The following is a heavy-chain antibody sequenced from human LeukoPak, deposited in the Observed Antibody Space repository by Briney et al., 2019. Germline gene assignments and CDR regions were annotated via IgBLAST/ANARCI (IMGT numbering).Heavy chain of an antibody. CDR2: ISGSGGST. CDR3: ASHPINYGIDY. Sequence: PGGSLRLSCAASGFTFSNAWMSWIRQAPGKGLVWVSAISGSGGSTYYADSVKGRFTISRDNSKNTLYLQMNSLRAEDTAVYYCASHPINYGIDYWGQGTLVTVSS. V-gene: IGHV3-23*01. CDR1: GFTFSNAW. J-gene: IGHJ4*02. D-gene: IGHD4-17*01.